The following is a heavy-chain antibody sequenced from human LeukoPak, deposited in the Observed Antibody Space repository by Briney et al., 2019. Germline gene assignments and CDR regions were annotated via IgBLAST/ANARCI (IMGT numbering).Heavy chain of an antibody. CDR3: ARDYYDFWSDYYYPAFDY. Sequence: GGSLRLSCAASGFTFSKFPMGWVRQAPGRGLEWVSAISASGDVTFYADSLRGRFTISRDNSKSTLYLQMNGLRAEDTAVYYCARDYYDFWSDYYYPAFDYWGQGTLVTVSS. CDR1: GFTFSKFP. J-gene: IGHJ4*02. D-gene: IGHD3-3*01. CDR2: ISASGDVT. V-gene: IGHV3-23*01.